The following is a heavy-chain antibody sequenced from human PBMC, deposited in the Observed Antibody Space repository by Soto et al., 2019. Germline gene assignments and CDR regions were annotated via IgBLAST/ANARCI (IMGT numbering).Heavy chain of an antibody. CDR3: AIRGLSKSEVRGYFDY. CDR2: ISGSGGST. V-gene: IGHV3-23*01. J-gene: IGHJ4*02. D-gene: IGHD3-10*01. CDR1: GFTFSSYD. Sequence: GGSLRLSCAASGFTFSSYDMTWVRQAPGKGLEWVSAISGSGGSTNYGDSVKGRFIISRDNSKNTLFMQMNSLRVEDTAVYYCAIRGLSKSEVRGYFDYWGRGTLVTVSS.